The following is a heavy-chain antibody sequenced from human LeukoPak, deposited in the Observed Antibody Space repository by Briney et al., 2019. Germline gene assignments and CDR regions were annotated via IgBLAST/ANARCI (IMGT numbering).Heavy chain of an antibody. CDR3: ARGGRYGRPTAKLPDY. CDR1: GGSISSYY. V-gene: IGHV4-59*12. Sequence: PSETLSLTCAVYGGSISSYYWSWIRQPPGKGLEWIGYIYYSGSTNYNPSLKSRVTISVDTSKNQFSLKLSSVTAADTAVYYCARGGRYGRPTAKLPDYWGQGTLVTVSS. D-gene: IGHD1-26*01. CDR2: IYYSGST. J-gene: IGHJ4*02.